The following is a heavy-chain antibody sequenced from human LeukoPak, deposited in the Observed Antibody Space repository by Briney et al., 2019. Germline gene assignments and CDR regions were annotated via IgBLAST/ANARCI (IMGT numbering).Heavy chain of an antibody. Sequence: SETLSLTCTVSGGSISSYYWSWIRQPPGKGLEWIGEINHSGSTNYNPSLKSRVTISVDTSKNQFSLKLSSVTAADTAVYYCARDAGLRYFGFGPYYFDYWGQGTLVTVSS. J-gene: IGHJ4*02. CDR1: GGSISSYY. D-gene: IGHD3-9*01. CDR3: ARDAGLRYFGFGPYYFDY. CDR2: INHSGST. V-gene: IGHV4-34*01.